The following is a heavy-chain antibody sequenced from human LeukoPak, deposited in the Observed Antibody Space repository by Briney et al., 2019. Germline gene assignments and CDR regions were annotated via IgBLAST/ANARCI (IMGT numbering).Heavy chain of an antibody. D-gene: IGHD4-17*01. V-gene: IGHV1-8*01. Sequence: ASVKVSRKASGYTFTSYDINWVRQATGQGLEWMGWMSPNSGNTGYAQKFQGRVTITADKSTSTAYMELSSLRSEDTAVYYCARGAVTTFYRFDPWGQGTLVTVSS. CDR1: GYTFTSYD. CDR3: ARGAVTTFYRFDP. J-gene: IGHJ5*02. CDR2: MSPNSGNT.